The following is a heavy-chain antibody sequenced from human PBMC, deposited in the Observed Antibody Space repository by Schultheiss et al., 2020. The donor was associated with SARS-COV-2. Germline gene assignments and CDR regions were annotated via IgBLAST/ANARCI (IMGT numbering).Heavy chain of an antibody. J-gene: IGHJ6*04. CDR2: LYAGGDT. CDR1: GLTVSNNY. Sequence: GESLKISCAASGLTVSNNYMSWVRQAPGKGLEWVSVLYAGGDTYYADSVKGRFTISRDNSKNTLYLQMNSLRGDDTAVYYCARQRGYKQGDVWGKGATVTVSS. CDR3: ARQRGYKQGDV. V-gene: IGHV3-66*04. D-gene: IGHD1-14*01.